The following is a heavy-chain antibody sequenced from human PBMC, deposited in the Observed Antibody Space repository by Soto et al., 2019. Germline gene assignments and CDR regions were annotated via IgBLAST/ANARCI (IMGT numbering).Heavy chain of an antibody. CDR3: ARCWRDYGDYVLGGRYYFDY. CDR1: GGSISSSSYY. J-gene: IGHJ4*02. D-gene: IGHD4-17*01. CDR2: IYYSGST. Sequence: SETLSLTCTVSGGSISSSSYYWGWIRQPPGKGLEWIGSIYYSGSTYYNPSLKSRVTISVDTSKNQFSLKLSSVTAADTAVYYCARCWRDYGDYVLGGRYYFDYWGQGTLVTVSS. V-gene: IGHV4-39*01.